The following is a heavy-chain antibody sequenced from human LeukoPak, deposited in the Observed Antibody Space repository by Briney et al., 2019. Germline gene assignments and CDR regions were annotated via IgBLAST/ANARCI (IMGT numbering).Heavy chain of an antibody. Sequence: GGSLRLSCAASGFTFSSYGMHWVRQAPGKGLKWVAFIRYDGSNKYYADSVKGRFTISRDNSKNTLYLQMNSLRAEDTAVYYCAKDKGSCSSTSCYLWWGQGTLVTVSS. D-gene: IGHD2-2*01. J-gene: IGHJ4*02. CDR1: GFTFSSYG. V-gene: IGHV3-30*02. CDR3: AKDKGSCSSTSCYLW. CDR2: IRYDGSNK.